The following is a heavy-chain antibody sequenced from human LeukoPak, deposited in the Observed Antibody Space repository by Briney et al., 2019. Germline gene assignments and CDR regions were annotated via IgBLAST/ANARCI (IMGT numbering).Heavy chain of an antibody. D-gene: IGHD6-13*01. CDR1: GDSISSSNW. CDR3: ARAPYSSSWYGPRGYWYFDL. J-gene: IGHJ2*01. V-gene: IGHV4-4*02. Sequence: PSVTLSLPCAVSGDSISSSNWRSWVRQPPGKGLEWIGEIYYSWSTNYNPSLKSRVTISVDTSKNQFSLKLSSVTAADTAVYYCARAPYSSSWYGPRGYWYFDLWGRGNLVTVSS. CDR2: IYYSWST.